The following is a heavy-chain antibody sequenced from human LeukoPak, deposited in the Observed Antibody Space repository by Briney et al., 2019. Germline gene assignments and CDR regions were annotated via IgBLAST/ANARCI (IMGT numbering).Heavy chain of an antibody. D-gene: IGHD3-3*01. V-gene: IGHV3-48*03. CDR2: ISSSGSTI. J-gene: IGHJ4*02. CDR1: GFTFSSYE. Sequence: GGSLRLSCAASGFTFSSYEMNWVCQAPGKGLEWVSYISSSGSTIYYADSVKGRFTISRDNAKNSLYLQMNSLRAEDTAVYYCARVSVLEWSPVDYWGQGTLVTVSS. CDR3: ARVSVLEWSPVDY.